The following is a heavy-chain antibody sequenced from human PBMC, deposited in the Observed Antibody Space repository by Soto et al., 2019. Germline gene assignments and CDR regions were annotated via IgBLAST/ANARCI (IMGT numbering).Heavy chain of an antibody. CDR3: ARYTGTYYVY. V-gene: IGHV4-59*01. Sequence: SETLSLTCTVSGGSISSYFWSWIRQPPGKGLEWIGFIYYTGSTSCNPSLKSRVTLSVDTAKNQFSLKLSSVTAADTAVYFCARYTGTYYVYWGQGTLVTVSS. J-gene: IGHJ4*02. CDR1: GGSISSYF. D-gene: IGHD1-26*01. CDR2: IYYTGST.